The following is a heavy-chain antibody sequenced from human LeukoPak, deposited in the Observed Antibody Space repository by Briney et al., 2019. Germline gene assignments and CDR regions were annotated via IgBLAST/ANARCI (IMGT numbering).Heavy chain of an antibody. CDR2: ISWNSGSI. CDR1: GFTFSTYA. J-gene: IGHJ3*02. CDR3: AKDMSYGSGKGAFDI. V-gene: IGHV3-9*01. D-gene: IGHD3-10*01. Sequence: GGSLRLSCAASGFTFSTYAMSWVRQAPGKGLEWVSGISWNSGSIGYADSVKGRFTISRDNAKNSLYLQMNSLRAEDTALYYCAKDMSYGSGKGAFDIWGQGTMVTVSS.